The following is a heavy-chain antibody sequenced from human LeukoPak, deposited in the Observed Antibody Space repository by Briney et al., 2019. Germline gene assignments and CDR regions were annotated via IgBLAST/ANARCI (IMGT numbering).Heavy chain of an antibody. CDR2: INHSGST. Sequence: PSETLSLTCAVYGGSFSGYYWSWIRQPPGKGLEWIGDINHSGSTNYNPSLKSRITVSVDTSKNQFSLKLSSVTAADTAVYYCARVVYDSSGYFHYYYYYMDVWGKGTTVTVSS. J-gene: IGHJ6*03. V-gene: IGHV4-34*01. CDR3: ARVVYDSSGYFHYYYYYMDV. CDR1: GGSFSGYY. D-gene: IGHD3-22*01.